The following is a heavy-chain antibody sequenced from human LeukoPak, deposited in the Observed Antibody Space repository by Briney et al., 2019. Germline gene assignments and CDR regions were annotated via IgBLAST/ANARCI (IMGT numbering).Heavy chain of an antibody. V-gene: IGHV3-30*02. Sequence: GRSLRLSCAASGFTFSSYGMHWVRQAPGKGLEWVAFIRYDGSNKYYADSVKGRFTISRDNSKNTLYLQMNSLRAEDTAVYYCAKEWYRAAAGTYFDYWGQGTLVTVSS. J-gene: IGHJ4*02. CDR3: AKEWYRAAAGTYFDY. CDR2: IRYDGSNK. D-gene: IGHD6-13*01. CDR1: GFTFSSYG.